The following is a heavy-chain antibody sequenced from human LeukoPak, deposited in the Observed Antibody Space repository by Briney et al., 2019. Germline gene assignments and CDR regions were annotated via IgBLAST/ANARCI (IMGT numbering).Heavy chain of an antibody. CDR1: GGSISSYY. J-gene: IGHJ6*02. V-gene: IGHV4-59*12. Sequence: SETLSLTCTVSGGSISSYYWNWIRQPPGKGLEWIGNIFYSGSTYYNPSLQSRVTISLDTSQNQFSLTLNSVTAADTAVYYCARAHSIASYYYGVDVWGQGTTVTVSS. D-gene: IGHD6-13*01. CDR3: ARAHSIASYYYGVDV. CDR2: IFYSGST.